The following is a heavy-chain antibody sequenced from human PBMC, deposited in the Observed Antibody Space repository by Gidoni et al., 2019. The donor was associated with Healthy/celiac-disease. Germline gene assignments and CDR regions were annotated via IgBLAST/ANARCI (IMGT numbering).Heavy chain of an antibody. CDR3: AEGYDRPYY. J-gene: IGHJ4*02. CDR1: GLTFSRYD. Sequence: EVQLVESGGGLVQPGGSLRLSCAASGLTFSRYDMSWVRQAPGQGLEWVSAISGSGGSTYYADSVKGRCTISRDNSKNTLYLQMNSLRAEDTAVYYCAEGYDRPYYWGQGTLVTVSS. D-gene: IGHD3-22*01. V-gene: IGHV3-23*04. CDR2: ISGSGGST.